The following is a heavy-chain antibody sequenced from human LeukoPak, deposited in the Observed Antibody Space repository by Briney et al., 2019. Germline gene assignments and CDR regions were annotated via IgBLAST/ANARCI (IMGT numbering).Heavy chain of an antibody. CDR1: GGSISSYY. D-gene: IGHD6-13*01. CDR2: IYYSGTT. J-gene: IGHJ4*02. Sequence: SETLSLTCTVSGGSISSYYWSWIRQPPGKGLEWIGYIYYSGTTNYNPPLKSRVTISGDTSKNQSSLKLSSVTAADTAVYYCARGVYIAAAQYGYWGQGTLVTVSS. V-gene: IGHV4-59*01. CDR3: ARGVYIAAAQYGY.